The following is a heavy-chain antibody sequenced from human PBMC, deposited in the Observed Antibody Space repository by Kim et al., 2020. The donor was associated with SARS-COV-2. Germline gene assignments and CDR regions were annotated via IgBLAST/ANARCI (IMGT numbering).Heavy chain of an antibody. CDR2: ISAYNGNT. Sequence: ASVKVSCKSSGYTFTSYGISWVRQAPGQGLEWMGWISAYNGNTNYAQKLQGRVTMTTDTSTSTAYMELRSLRSDDTAVYYCARDRNDILTGHTPLYNWFDPWGQGTLVTVSS. V-gene: IGHV1-18*01. D-gene: IGHD3-9*01. J-gene: IGHJ5*02. CDR1: GYTFTSYG. CDR3: ARDRNDILTGHTPLYNWFDP.